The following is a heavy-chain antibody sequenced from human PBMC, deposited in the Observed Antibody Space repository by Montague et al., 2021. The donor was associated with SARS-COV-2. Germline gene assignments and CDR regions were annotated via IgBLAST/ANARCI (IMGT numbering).Heavy chain of an antibody. CDR2: VNHSGST. CDR3: ARGLDVVSIIVLVLAGACNWFDS. D-gene: IGHD3-22*01. J-gene: IGHJ5*01. V-gene: IGHV4-34*01. Sequence: SETLSLTCAVYGGSFSGYHWSWIRRPPGKGLEWIGEVNHSGSTNYNPSLKSRATISADTSKNQFSLRLNSATAADTAVYYCARGLDVVSIIVLVLAGACNWFDSWGQGTLITVSS. CDR1: GGSFSGYH.